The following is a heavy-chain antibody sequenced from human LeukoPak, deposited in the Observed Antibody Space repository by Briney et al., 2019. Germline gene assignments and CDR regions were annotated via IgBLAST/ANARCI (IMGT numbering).Heavy chain of an antibody. CDR1: GGSISSYY. CDR3: AGTAYSGSYYRDY. J-gene: IGHJ4*02. D-gene: IGHD1-26*01. V-gene: IGHV4-4*09. Sequence: PSETLSLTCTVSGGSISSYYWSWIRQPPGKGLEWIGYIYTSGSTNYNPSLKSRVTISVDTSKNQFPLKLSSVTAADTAVYYCAGTAYSGSYYRDYWGQGTLVTVSS. CDR2: IYTSGST.